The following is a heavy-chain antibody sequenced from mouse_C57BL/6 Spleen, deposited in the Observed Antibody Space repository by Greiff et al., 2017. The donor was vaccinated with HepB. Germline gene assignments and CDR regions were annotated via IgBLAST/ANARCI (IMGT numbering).Heavy chain of an antibody. V-gene: IGHV5-4*03. CDR2: ISDGGSYT. Sequence: EVKLVESGGGLVKPGGSLKLSCAASGFTFSSYAMSWVRQTPEKRLEWVATISDGGSYTYYPDNVKGRFTISRDNANNNLYLQMSHLKSEDTAMYYCARAFYYDYDYFDYWGQGTTLTVAS. J-gene: IGHJ2*01. CDR3: ARAFYYDYDYFDY. CDR1: GFTFSSYA. D-gene: IGHD2-4*01.